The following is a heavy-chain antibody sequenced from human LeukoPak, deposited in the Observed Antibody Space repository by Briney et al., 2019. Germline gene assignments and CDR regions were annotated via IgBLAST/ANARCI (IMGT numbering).Heavy chain of an antibody. CDR2: INHSGST. Sequence: KPSETLSLTCAVYGGSFSGYYWSWIRQPPGKGLEWIGEINHSGSTNYNPSLKSRVTISVDTSKNQFSLKLSSVTAADTAVYYCARLDSSGYYLRPGDEYWGQGTLVTVSS. CDR1: GGSFSGYY. CDR3: ARLDSSGYYLRPGDEY. V-gene: IGHV4-34*01. J-gene: IGHJ4*02. D-gene: IGHD3-22*01.